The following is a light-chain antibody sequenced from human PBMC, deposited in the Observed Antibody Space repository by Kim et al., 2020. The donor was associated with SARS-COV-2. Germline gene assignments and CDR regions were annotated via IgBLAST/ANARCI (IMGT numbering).Light chain of an antibody. CDR1: QSVSSY. CDR2: EAS. J-gene: IGKJ4*01. Sequence: LSPGERATLSCRASQSVSSYLAWFQQKPGQAPRLLIYEASNRATGIPARFSGSGSGTDFALAINSLEPEDFAVYYCQHRSSWPLTFGGGTKVDIK. V-gene: IGKV3-11*01. CDR3: QHRSSWPLT.